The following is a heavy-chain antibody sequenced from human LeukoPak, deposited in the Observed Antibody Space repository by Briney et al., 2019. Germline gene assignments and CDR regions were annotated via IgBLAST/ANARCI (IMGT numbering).Heavy chain of an antibody. CDR2: ISAYNGNT. D-gene: IGHD6-19*01. Sequence: ASAKVSCKASGYTFTSYGISWVRQAPGQGLEWMGWISAYNGNTNYAQKLQGRVTMTTDTSTSTAYMELRSLRSDDTAVYYCARVGQWLVENWFDPWGQGTLVTVSS. V-gene: IGHV1-18*01. CDR1: GYTFTSYG. CDR3: ARVGQWLVENWFDP. J-gene: IGHJ5*02.